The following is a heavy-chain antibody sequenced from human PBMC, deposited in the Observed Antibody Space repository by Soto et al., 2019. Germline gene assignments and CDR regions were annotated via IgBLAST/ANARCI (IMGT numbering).Heavy chain of an antibody. CDR3: ARDDIPGVAVSTYGMDV. D-gene: IGHD6-19*01. CDR2: IWYDGSNE. Sequence: GGSLRLSCAASGFIFSNFGMHWVRQAPGKGLEWVAVIWYDGSNEHYADSVKGRFTISKDNSKNTLYLQMNSLRAEDTAMYYCARDDIPGVAVSTYGMDVWGQGTTVTVSS. V-gene: IGHV3-33*01. CDR1: GFIFSNFG. J-gene: IGHJ6*02.